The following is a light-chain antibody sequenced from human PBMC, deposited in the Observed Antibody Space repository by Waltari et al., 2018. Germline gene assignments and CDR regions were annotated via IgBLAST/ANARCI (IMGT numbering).Light chain of an antibody. J-gene: IGKJ4*01. CDR3: QQYYITPLS. CDR1: QSVLYSSDNRNY. CDR2: WAS. Sequence: DIVMTQSPDSLAVSLGERATINCKSSQSVLYSSDNRNYLAWYQQKPGQPPTLPIYWASTRESGVPDRFSGSGSGTDFTLTISSLQAEDVAVYYCQQYYITPLSFGGGTKVEIK. V-gene: IGKV4-1*01.